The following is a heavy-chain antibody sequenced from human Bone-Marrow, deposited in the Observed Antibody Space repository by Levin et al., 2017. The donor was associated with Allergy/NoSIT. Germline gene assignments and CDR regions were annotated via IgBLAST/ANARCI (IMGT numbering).Heavy chain of an antibody. J-gene: IGHJ3*02. Sequence: GGSLRLSCAAAGFTFSNYGMNWVRQAPGKGLEWLSNIRSGSSGTFYADSVKGRFTISRDNANNALYLQMNSLRAEDTAVYYCARESSYAFDIWGQATLVTVSS. CDR1: GFTFSNYG. CDR3: ARESSYAFDI. CDR2: IRSGSSGT. V-gene: IGHV3-48*01.